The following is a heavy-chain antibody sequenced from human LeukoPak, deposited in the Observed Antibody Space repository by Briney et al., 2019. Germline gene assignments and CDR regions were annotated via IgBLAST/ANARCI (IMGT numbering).Heavy chain of an antibody. Sequence: RTGGSLRLSCAASGFTFSSYAMSWVRQAPGKGLEWVSGLTGSGGNTYYADSVKGRFTISRDNSKNTLSLQMNSLRAEDAAVYYCVKSRGIQHYNYHMDVWAKGPRSPSP. D-gene: IGHD3-10*01. J-gene: IGHJ6*03. CDR3: VKSRGIQHYNYHMDV. V-gene: IGHV3-23*01. CDR2: LTGSGGNT. CDR1: GFTFSSYA.